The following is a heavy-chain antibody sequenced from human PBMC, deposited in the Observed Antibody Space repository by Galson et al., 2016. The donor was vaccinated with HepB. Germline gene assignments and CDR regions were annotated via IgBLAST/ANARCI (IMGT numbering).Heavy chain of an antibody. CDR1: GFTFSNAW. D-gene: IGHD5-18*01. Sequence: SLRLSCAASGFTFSNAWRSWVRQTPGKGLEWVGRIKSKTDGGTTDYAAFVKGRFTISRDDSKNTLYLQMNSLKTEDKAVYYCTTDSAMAFDHWGQGTQVTVSS. V-gene: IGHV3-15*01. J-gene: IGHJ4*02. CDR3: TTDSAMAFDH. CDR2: IKSKTDGGTT.